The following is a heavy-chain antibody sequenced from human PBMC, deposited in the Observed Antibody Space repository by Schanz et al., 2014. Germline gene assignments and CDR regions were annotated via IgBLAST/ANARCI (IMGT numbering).Heavy chain of an antibody. V-gene: IGHV3-21*04. CDR1: GFTFSTYS. J-gene: IGHJ4*02. CDR3: AAHETLSTTACYPS. CDR2: ISSSGNII. Sequence: EVLLVESGGGLVKPGGSVRVSCAASGFTFSTYSMNWVRQAPGKGLEWLSYISSSGNIIHYADSVKGRFTISRDNAKNSLYLQMTGLRAEDTAVYYCAAHETLSTTACYPSWGQGTLVAVSS. D-gene: IGHD2-2*01.